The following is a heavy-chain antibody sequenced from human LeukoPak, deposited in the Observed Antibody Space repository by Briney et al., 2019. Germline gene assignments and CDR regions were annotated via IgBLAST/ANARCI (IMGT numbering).Heavy chain of an antibody. V-gene: IGHV3-7*03. Sequence: GGSLRLSCAASGFTFSSYWMSWVRQAPGKGLEWVANIKQDGSEKYYVDSVKGRFTISRDNAKNSLYLQMNSLRAEDTALYYCARGGFITIFGVVTPFDLWGRGTLVTVSS. D-gene: IGHD3-3*01. CDR1: GFTFSSYW. CDR3: ARGGFITIFGVVTPFDL. CDR2: IKQDGSEK. J-gene: IGHJ2*01.